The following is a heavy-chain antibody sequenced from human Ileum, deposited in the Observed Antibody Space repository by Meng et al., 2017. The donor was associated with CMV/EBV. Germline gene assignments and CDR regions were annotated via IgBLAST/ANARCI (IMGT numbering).Heavy chain of an antibody. CDR2: SSSTGSTV. CDR1: GLILSSYE. D-gene: IGHD2-2*01. Sequence: GESLKISCAVSGLILSSYEMNWVRQAPGKGLEWVSYSSSTGSTVFYADSVKGRFTISRDNAKNSLYLQKNSLRAEETAHYYCAGSTTRRHFHYWGQGTLVTVSS. J-gene: IGHJ4*02. V-gene: IGHV3-48*03. CDR3: AGSTTRRHFHY.